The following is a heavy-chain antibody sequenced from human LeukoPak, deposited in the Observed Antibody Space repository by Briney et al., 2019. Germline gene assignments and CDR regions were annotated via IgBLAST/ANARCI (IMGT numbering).Heavy chain of an antibody. CDR3: ARGGIAAAGNIAPYYYCYYMDV. CDR2: INPNSGGT. J-gene: IGHJ6*03. CDR1: GYTFTGYY. V-gene: IGHV1-2*02. Sequence: ASVKVSCKASGYTFTGYYMHWVRQAPGQGLEWMGWINPNSGGTNYAQKFQGRVTMTRDTSISTAYMELSRLRSDDTAVYYCARGGIAAAGNIAPYYYCYYMDVWGKGTTVTVSS. D-gene: IGHD6-13*01.